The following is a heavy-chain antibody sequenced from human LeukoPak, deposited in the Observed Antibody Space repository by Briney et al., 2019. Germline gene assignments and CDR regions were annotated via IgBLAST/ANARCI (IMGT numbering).Heavy chain of an antibody. CDR3: ASDRVFYGLDV. V-gene: IGHV3-74*01. CDR2: IKSDGSET. Sequence: GGSLRLSCAASGFTFSSYWMHWVRHAPGKGLMWVSRIKSDGSETSYADSVKGRFTISRDNARNTLYLQMSSLRPEDTAIYYCASDRVFYGLDVWGQGTTVTVSS. CDR1: GFTFSSYW. J-gene: IGHJ6*02.